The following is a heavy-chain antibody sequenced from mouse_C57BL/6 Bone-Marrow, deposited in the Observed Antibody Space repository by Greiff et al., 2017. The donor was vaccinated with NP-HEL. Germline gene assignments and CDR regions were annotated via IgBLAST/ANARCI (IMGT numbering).Heavy chain of an antibody. J-gene: IGHJ1*03. CDR3: ARGDSNSSKWYFDV. Sequence: EVQLVESGEGLVKPGGSLKLSCAASGFTFSSYAMSWVRQTPEKRLEWVATISDGGSYTYYPDNVKGRFTISRDNAMNNLYLQMSHLKSEDTAMYYCARGDSNSSKWYFDVWGTGTTVTVSS. CDR2: ISDGGSYT. D-gene: IGHD2-5*01. V-gene: IGHV5-4*01. CDR1: GFTFSSYA.